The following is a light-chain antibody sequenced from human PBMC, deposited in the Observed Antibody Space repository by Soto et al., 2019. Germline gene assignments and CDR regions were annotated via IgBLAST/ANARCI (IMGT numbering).Light chain of an antibody. CDR2: KDS. V-gene: IGLV3-25*02. CDR3: QSGDTSFSSVV. J-gene: IGLJ2*01. Sequence: SYELTQPPSVSVSPGQTARITCSGDALPKQFTYWYQQKPGQAPVLVIYKDSERPSGIPERFSGSTSGTTVTLTISGVQGEDEADYYCQSGDTSFSSVVFGGGTKVTVL. CDR1: ALPKQF.